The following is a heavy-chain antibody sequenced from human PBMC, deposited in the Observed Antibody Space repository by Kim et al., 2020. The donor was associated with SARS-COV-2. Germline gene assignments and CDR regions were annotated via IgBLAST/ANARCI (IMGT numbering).Heavy chain of an antibody. CDR3: ARSPRTGLNPPWDF. Sequence: SVKVSCKTSGGSFSNCGINWVRQAPGQGPEWMGGIIPISGTRNYAQEFQGRVTITADESTSTTHMELSSLRFEDTAFYYCARSPRTGLNPPWDFWGQGTQVTVSS. CDR1: GGSFSNCG. CDR2: IIPISGTR. V-gene: IGHV1-69*13. D-gene: IGHD2-21*02. J-gene: IGHJ4*02.